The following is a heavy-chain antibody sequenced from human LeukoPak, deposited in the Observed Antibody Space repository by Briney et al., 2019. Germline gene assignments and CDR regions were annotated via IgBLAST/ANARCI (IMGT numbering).Heavy chain of an antibody. J-gene: IGHJ5*02. CDR3: ARVSDYYDSSGYCFDP. CDR2: IIPILGIA. Sequence: ASVKVSCKASGGTFSSYAISWVRQAPGQGLEWMGRIIPILGIANYAQKFQGRVTITADKSTSTACMELSSLRSEDTAVYYCARVSDYYDSSGYCFDPWGQGTLVTASS. V-gene: IGHV1-69*04. D-gene: IGHD3-22*01. CDR1: GGTFSSYA.